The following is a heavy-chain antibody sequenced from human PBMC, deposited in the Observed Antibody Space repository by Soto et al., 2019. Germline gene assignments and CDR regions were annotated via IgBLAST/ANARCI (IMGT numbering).Heavy chain of an antibody. CDR3: ASPNRFFRNMEWSRSYFDY. CDR1: GGTFNNYA. J-gene: IGHJ4*02. D-gene: IGHD3-3*01. CDR2: VIPISGAT. V-gene: IGHV1-69*01. Sequence: QVQLVQSGTEVKEPGSSVKVSCKAPGGTFNNYAISWVRQAPGQGLEWMGGVIPISGATNYAQNFQGRVTITADEFTRTAYMELSGLRSDDAAVYSCASPNRFFRNMEWSRSYFDYWGQGTLVTVPS.